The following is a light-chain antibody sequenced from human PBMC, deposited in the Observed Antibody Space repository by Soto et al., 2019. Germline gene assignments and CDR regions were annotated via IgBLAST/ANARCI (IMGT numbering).Light chain of an antibody. J-gene: IGKJ1*01. CDR3: QPYNDWPLT. CDR2: GAF. V-gene: IGKV3-15*01. Sequence: EIVMTQSPVTLCVSPGERVTLSCRASQSVSSNLAWYQQKPGQAASLLIYGAFTRATGIPARFSGTGSGTEFTLTISSLQSEDFALYYCQPYNDWPLTFGQGTQVDIK. CDR1: QSVSSN.